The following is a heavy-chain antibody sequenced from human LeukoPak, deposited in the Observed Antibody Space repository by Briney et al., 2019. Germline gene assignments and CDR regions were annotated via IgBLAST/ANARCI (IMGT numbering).Heavy chain of an antibody. D-gene: IGHD5-18*01. J-gene: IGHJ3*02. V-gene: IGHV3-30-3*01. Sequence: PGGSLRLSCAASGFTFSSYRMNWVRQAPGKGLEWVAVISYDGSNKYYADSVKGRSTISRDNSKNTLYLQVNSLRPEDTAVYYCGRDTVGYGGAFDIWGHGTMVTVSS. CDR1: GFTFSSYR. CDR3: GRDTVGYGGAFDI. CDR2: ISYDGSNK.